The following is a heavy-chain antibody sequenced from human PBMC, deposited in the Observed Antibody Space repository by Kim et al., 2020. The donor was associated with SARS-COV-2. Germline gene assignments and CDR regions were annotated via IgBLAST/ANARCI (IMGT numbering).Heavy chain of an antibody. Sequence: KGRFTISRDNSKNTLYLQMNSLRAEDTAVYYCAKDGKSGSHTYYYYGMDVWGQGTTVTVSS. J-gene: IGHJ6*02. D-gene: IGHD5-12*01. V-gene: IGHV3-30*02. CDR3: AKDGKSGSHTYYYYGMDV.